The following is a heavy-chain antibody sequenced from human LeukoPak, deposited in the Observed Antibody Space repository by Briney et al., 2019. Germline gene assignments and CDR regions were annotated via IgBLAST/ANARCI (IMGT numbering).Heavy chain of an antibody. V-gene: IGHV3-30*04. Sequence: GGSLRLSCAASGFTFSSYAMHWVRQAPGKGLEWVAVISYDGSNKYYADSVKGRFTISRDNSKNTLYLQMNSLRAEDTAVYYCARGYYYDSSGTFDYWGQGTLVTVSS. CDR1: GFTFSSYA. D-gene: IGHD3-22*01. CDR2: ISYDGSNK. J-gene: IGHJ4*02. CDR3: ARGYYYDSSGTFDY.